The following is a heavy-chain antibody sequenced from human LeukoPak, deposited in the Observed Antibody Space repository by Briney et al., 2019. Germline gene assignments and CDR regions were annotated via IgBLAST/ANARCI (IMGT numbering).Heavy chain of an antibody. V-gene: IGHV4-59*08. CDR2: IYGGNT. J-gene: IGHJ4*02. D-gene: IGHD1-1*01. CDR3: ARHPSHTTGTGVFDY. Sequence: SETLSLTCTVSGGSISSYSWNWIRQPPGNGLEWIGRIYGGNTNYNPSLMSRVTISVDTSKSQFSLELSSVTAADTAVHYCARHPSHTTGTGVFDYWGQGILVTVSS. CDR1: GGSISSYS.